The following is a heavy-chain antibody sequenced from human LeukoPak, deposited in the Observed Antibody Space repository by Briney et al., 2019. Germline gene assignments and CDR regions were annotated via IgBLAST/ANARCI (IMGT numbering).Heavy chain of an antibody. V-gene: IGHV3-30*18. D-gene: IGHD3-22*01. CDR3: AKDLFRYYYDSSGYDGMDV. CDR2: ISYDGSNK. Sequence: PGESLRLSCAASGFTFSSYGMHWVRQAPGKGLEWVAVISYDGSNKYYADSVKGRFTISRDNSKNTLYLQMNSLRAEDTAVYYCAKDLFRYYYDSSGYDGMDVWGQGTTVTVSS. CDR1: GFTFSSYG. J-gene: IGHJ6*02.